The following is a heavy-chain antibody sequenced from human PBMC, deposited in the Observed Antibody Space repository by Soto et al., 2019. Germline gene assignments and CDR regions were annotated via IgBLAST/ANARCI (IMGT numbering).Heavy chain of an antibody. D-gene: IGHD1-1*01. J-gene: IGHJ4*02. CDR1: GGSISSYY. CDR3: ARGWNPTFFDF. Sequence: PSETLSLTCSVSGGSISSYYWSWIRQPPGKGLEWIGYIYYGGGSNYNPSLKSRVTISVNPTKNQFSLNVNSVTAADTALYYYARGWNPTFFDFWGQGALVTVS. V-gene: IGHV4-59*01. CDR2: IYYGGGS.